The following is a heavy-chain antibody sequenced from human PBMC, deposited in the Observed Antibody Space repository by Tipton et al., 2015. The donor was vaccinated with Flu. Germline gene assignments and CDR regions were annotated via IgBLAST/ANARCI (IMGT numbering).Heavy chain of an antibody. CDR1: GFTFSSYE. J-gene: IGHJ1*01. D-gene: IGHD6-19*01. Sequence: GSLRLSCAASGFTFSSYEMNWVRQAPGKGLEWVSYISSSGSTIYYADSVKGRFTISRDNAKNSLYLQMNSLRAEDTAVYYCARVRGIAVAGIQHWGQGTLVTVSS. CDR3: ARVRGIAVAGIQH. CDR2: ISSSGSTI. V-gene: IGHV3-48*03.